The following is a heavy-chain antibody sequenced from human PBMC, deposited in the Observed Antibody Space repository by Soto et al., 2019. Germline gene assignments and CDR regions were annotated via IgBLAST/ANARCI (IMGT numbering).Heavy chain of an antibody. Sequence: GGSLRLSCAASGFTFSSYWMSWVRQAPGKGLEWVANIKQDGSEKYYVDSVKGRFTISRDNAKNSLYLQMNSLRAEDTAVYYCARVGMIYDFWSGYPGFDYWGQGTLVTVSS. CDR1: GFTFSSYW. J-gene: IGHJ4*02. V-gene: IGHV3-7*01. D-gene: IGHD3-3*01. CDR2: IKQDGSEK. CDR3: ARVGMIYDFWSGYPGFDY.